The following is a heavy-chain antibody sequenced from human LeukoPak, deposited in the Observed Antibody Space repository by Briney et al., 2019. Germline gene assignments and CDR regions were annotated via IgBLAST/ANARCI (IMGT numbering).Heavy chain of an antibody. J-gene: IGHJ5*02. Sequence: VASVKVSCKASGYTFTSYGITWVRQAPGQGLEWMGWISAYNGNTNYAQKLQGRVTMTTDTSTSTAYMELRSLRSDDTAVYYCARVTWFGELTYWFDPWGQGTLVTVSS. CDR2: ISAYNGNT. CDR3: ARVTWFGELTYWFDP. CDR1: GYTFTSYG. V-gene: IGHV1-18*01. D-gene: IGHD3-10*01.